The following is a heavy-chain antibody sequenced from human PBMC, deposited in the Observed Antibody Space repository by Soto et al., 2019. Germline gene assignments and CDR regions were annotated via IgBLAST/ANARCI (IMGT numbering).Heavy chain of an antibody. Sequence: PGRSLRLSCAASGFTFGSYTMNWVRQATGKGLEWVSTFSSGGNIYYAASVKGRFTISRDNSKNTLYLQMDSLRAEETAVYYCAKESDYGDYKYYFDYWGQGTLVTVSS. V-gene: IGHV3-23*01. CDR2: FSSGGNI. CDR3: AKESDYGDYKYYFDY. CDR1: GFTFGSYT. D-gene: IGHD4-17*01. J-gene: IGHJ4*02.